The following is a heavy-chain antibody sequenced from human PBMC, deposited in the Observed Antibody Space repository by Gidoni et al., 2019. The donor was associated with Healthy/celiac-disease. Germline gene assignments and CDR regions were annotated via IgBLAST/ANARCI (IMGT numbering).Heavy chain of an antibody. D-gene: IGHD6-13*01. CDR3: ALPSLIAAAGTEGDAFDI. Sequence: QITLKESGPTLVKPTQTLTLTCTFSGFSLSTSGVGVGWIRQPPGKALEWLALLYWDDDKRYSPSLKSRLTITKDTSKNQVVLTMTNMDPVDTATYYCALPSLIAAAGTEGDAFDIWGQGTMVTVSS. J-gene: IGHJ3*02. CDR2: LYWDDDK. V-gene: IGHV2-5*02. CDR1: GFSLSTSGVG.